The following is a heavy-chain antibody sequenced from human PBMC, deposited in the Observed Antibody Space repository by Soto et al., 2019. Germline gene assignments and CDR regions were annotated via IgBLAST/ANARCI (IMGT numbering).Heavy chain of an antibody. V-gene: IGHV3-30-3*01. D-gene: IGHD2-21*02. J-gene: IGHJ4*02. CDR2: ISYDGSNK. CDR3: ARGREVVTANRRTLGYYFDY. Sequence: GGSLRLSCAASGFTFSSYAMHWVRQAPGKGLEWVAVISYDGSNKYYADSVKGRFTISRDNSKNTLYLQMNSLRAEDTAVYYCARGREVVTANRRTLGYYFDYWGQGTLVTVSS. CDR1: GFTFSSYA.